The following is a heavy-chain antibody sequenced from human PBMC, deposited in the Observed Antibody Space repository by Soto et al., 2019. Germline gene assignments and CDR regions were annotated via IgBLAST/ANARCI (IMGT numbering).Heavy chain of an antibody. V-gene: IGHV3-23*01. CDR3: AKEITSCCYPGLYS. J-gene: IGHJ4*02. Sequence: GGSLRLSCIASGFTFRDYAIIWVRQAPGKGLECLSGISGRADATHYAASVKGRFTISRDNSRNTAYLDMKNLRDEDTALYYCAKEITSCCYPGLYSWGQGTPVTVSS. D-gene: IGHD2-2*01. CDR2: ISGRADAT. CDR1: GFTFRDYA.